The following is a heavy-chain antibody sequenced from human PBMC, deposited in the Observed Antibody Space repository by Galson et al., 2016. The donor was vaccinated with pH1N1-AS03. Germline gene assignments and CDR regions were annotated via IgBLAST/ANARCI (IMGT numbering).Heavy chain of an antibody. CDR3: ARASHGDYVKYFDY. V-gene: IGHV4-4*07. CDR2: GST. D-gene: IGHD4-17*01. Sequence: GSTNYNPSLKSRVTMSVDTSKNQFSLKLGSVTAADTAVYYCARASHGDYVKYFDYWGQGTLVTVSS. J-gene: IGHJ4*02.